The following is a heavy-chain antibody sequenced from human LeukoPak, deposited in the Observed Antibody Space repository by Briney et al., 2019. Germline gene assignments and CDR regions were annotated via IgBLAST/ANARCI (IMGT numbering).Heavy chain of an antibody. CDR3: ARSYNVLTAFDY. CDR1: GLTFSTYW. CDR2: IRQDGSEK. J-gene: IGHJ4*02. Sequence: GGSLRLSCAASGLTFSTYWMSWVRQAPGKGLEWVANIRQDGSEKYYVDSVKGRFTIPRDNADNSLYLQMNSLKPEDTAVYYCARSYNVLTAFDYWGQGTLVTVSS. D-gene: IGHD3-9*01. V-gene: IGHV3-7*03.